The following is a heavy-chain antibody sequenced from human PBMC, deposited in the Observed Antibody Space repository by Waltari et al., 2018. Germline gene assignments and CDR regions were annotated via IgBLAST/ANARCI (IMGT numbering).Heavy chain of an antibody. Sequence: QVQLVQSGAEVKKPGSSVKVSCKASGGTFSSYAISWVRQAPGQGLEWMGGIIPIVGTANYEQKFKGRGTITADESTSTAYMELSSLRSEDTAVYYCARVRDYGDYVTEYYFDYWGQGTLVTVSS. V-gene: IGHV1-69*01. CDR2: IIPIVGTA. CDR3: ARVRDYGDYVTEYYFDY. J-gene: IGHJ4*02. D-gene: IGHD4-17*01. CDR1: GGTFSSYA.